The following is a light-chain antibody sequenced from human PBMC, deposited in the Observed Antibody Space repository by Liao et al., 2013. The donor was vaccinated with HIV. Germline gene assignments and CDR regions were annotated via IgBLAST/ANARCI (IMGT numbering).Light chain of an antibody. V-gene: IGLV3-1*01. CDR3: QVWDSSSDRGV. J-gene: IGLJ3*02. CDR2: EDT. Sequence: SFELSQPPSVSVSPGQTATIACSGHTLGEKFASWYQQKSGQSPMMLIYEDTKRPSGIPERFSGSNSGNTATLTISRVEAGDEADYYCQVWDSSSDRGVFGGGTKLTVL. CDR1: TLGEKF.